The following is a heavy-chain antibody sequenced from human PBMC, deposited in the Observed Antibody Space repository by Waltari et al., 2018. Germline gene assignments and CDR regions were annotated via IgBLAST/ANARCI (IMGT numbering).Heavy chain of an antibody. D-gene: IGHD1-26*01. V-gene: IGHV3-53*02. CDR2: ICSGGST. J-gene: IGHJ4*02. Sequence: EVQLVETGGGLIQPGGSLRLSCAASGFTVSTNYMSWVRQAPGKGLEWVSVICSGGSTYYAESVKGRFTISRDNSKNTLYLQMNSLRAEDTAVYYCATEGVGATGDFDYWGQGTLVTVSS. CDR3: ATEGVGATGDFDY. CDR1: GFTVSTNY.